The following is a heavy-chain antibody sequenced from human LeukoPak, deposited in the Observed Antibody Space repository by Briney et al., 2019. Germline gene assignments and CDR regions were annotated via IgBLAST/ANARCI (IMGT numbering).Heavy chain of an antibody. Sequence: PGGSLRLSCAASGFTFSSYAMSWVRQAPGKGLEWVAFIRYDGSNKYYADSEKGRFTISRDNSKNTLYLQMNSLRAEDTAVYYCAKDRARRDYVEAALFDYWGQGTLVTVSS. CDR3: AKDRARRDYVEAALFDY. D-gene: IGHD4-17*01. J-gene: IGHJ4*02. CDR1: GFTFSSYA. CDR2: IRYDGSNK. V-gene: IGHV3-30*02.